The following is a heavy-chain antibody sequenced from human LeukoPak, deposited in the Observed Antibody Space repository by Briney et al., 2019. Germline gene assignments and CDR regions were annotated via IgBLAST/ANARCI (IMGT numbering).Heavy chain of an antibody. CDR3: ARDLRGDWYFDL. J-gene: IGHJ2*01. V-gene: IGHV4-59*01. CDR2: IYYSGST. Sequence: SETLSLTCTVSGGSINIYYWSWIRQPPGKGLEWIGYIYYSGSTNYNPSLKSRVTISVDTSKNQFSLNLSSVTAADTAVYYCARDLRGDWYFDLWGRGTLVTVSS. CDR1: GGSINIYY.